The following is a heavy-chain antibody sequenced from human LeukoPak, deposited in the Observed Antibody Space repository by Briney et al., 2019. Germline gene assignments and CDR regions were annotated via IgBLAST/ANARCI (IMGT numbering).Heavy chain of an antibody. Sequence: ASVKVSCKASGGTFSSYVISWVRQAPGEGLEWMGGIIPIFGTTIYARKFRGRVTITADESTSIAYMELSSLRSEDTAVYYCGRGSSGSGWFDPWGQGTLVTVSS. V-gene: IGHV1-69*13. CDR1: GGTFSSYV. CDR2: IIPIFGTT. J-gene: IGHJ5*02. CDR3: GRGSSGSGWFDP. D-gene: IGHD6-19*01.